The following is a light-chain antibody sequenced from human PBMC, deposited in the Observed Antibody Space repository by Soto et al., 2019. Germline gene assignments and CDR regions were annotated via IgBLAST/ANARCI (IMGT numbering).Light chain of an antibody. V-gene: IGKV3-15*01. Sequence: EIVMTQSPATLSVSPGERATLSCRASQSVSSKLAWFQQKPGQAPSLLIYGVSTRATGVPVRFSGSGSGTEFTLTISSLQPEDFATYYCQQSYSTPFTFGPGTKVDIK. CDR2: GVS. J-gene: IGKJ3*01. CDR1: QSVSSK. CDR3: QQSYSTPFT.